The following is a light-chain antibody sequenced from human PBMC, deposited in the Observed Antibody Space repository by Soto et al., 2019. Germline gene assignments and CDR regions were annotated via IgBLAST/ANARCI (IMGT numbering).Light chain of an antibody. J-gene: IGKJ4*01. CDR1: QSISSW. CDR2: KSY. V-gene: IGKV1-5*03. Sequence: DIQMTQSPSTLSASVGDRVTITCRASQSISSWLAWYQQKPGKAPKLLIYKSYSLESGVPSRFSGSGSGTEFTLTISSLQPDDLATYYCQHYNSYPLTFGGGTKVEIK. CDR3: QHYNSYPLT.